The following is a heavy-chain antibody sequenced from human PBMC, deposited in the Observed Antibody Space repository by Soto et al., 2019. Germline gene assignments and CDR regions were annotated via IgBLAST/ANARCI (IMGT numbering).Heavy chain of an antibody. D-gene: IGHD3-22*01. Sequence: ASVKVSCKASGYTFTGYYMHWVRQAPGQGLEWMGWINPNSGGTNYAQKFQGWVTMTRDTSISTAYMELSRLRSDDTAVYYCARDSQYYYDSSGYENAFDIWGQGTMVTVSS. CDR3: ARDSQYYYDSSGYENAFDI. CDR2: INPNSGGT. V-gene: IGHV1-2*04. J-gene: IGHJ3*02. CDR1: GYTFTGYY.